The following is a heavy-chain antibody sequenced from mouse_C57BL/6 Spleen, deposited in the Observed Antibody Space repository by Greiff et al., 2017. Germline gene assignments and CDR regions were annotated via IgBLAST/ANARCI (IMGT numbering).Heavy chain of an antibody. D-gene: IGHD2-4*01. Sequence: QVTLKESGPGILQPSQTLRLTCSFSGFSLSTSGMGVSWIRQPPGKGLEWLAHIYWDDDKRYNPSLKSPLTISKDTSRNQVFLKITSVDTADTATYYGARSPYEYHWYFDVWGTAPTVTSSS. CDR1: GFSLSTSGMG. CDR3: ARSPYEYHWYFDV. CDR2: IYWDDDK. V-gene: IGHV8-12*01. J-gene: IGHJ1*03.